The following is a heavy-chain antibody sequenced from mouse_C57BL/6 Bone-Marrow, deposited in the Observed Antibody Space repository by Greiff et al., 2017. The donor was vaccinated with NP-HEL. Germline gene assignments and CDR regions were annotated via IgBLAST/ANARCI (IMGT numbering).Heavy chain of an antibody. D-gene: IGHD1-1*01. CDR2: IYPGGGYT. CDR3: ARTLTTVVANWYFDV. V-gene: IGHV1-63*01. J-gene: IGHJ1*03. Sequence: QVHVKQSGAELVRPGTSVKMSCKASGYTFTNYWIGWAKQRPGHGLEWIGDIYPGGGYTNYNEKFKGKATLTADKSSSTAYMQFSSLTSEDSAIYYCARTLTTVVANWYFDVWGTGTTVTVSS. CDR1: GYTFTNYW.